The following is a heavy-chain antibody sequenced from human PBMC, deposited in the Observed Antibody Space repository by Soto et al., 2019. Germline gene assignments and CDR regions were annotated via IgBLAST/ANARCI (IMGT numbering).Heavy chain of an antibody. CDR3: GRQPYCSSTSCYPFSNWFDP. V-gene: IGHV4-39*01. D-gene: IGHD2-2*01. CDR1: GGSISSSSYY. CDR2: IYYSGST. J-gene: IGHJ5*02. Sequence: QLQLQESGPGLVKPSETLSLTCTVSGGSISSSSYYWGWIRQPPGKGLEWIGSIYYSGSTYYNPSLKSRVTISVDTSKNQFSLKLSSVTAADTAVYYCGRQPYCSSTSCYPFSNWFDPWGQGTLVTVSS.